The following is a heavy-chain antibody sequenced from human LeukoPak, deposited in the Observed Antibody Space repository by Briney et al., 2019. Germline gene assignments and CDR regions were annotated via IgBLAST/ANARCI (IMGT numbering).Heavy chain of an antibody. CDR3: ARENPDQLGYIDY. CDR1: GFTFGSYW. J-gene: IGHJ4*02. Sequence: PGGSLRLSCAASGFTFGSYWMSWVRQAPGKGLEWVANIKYDDSEKNYVDSVKGRFTISRDNAKNSLYLQMNSLRAEDTAVYYCARENPDQLGYIDYWGQGTLVTVSS. CDR2: IKYDDSEK. D-gene: IGHD1-1*01. V-gene: IGHV3-7*01.